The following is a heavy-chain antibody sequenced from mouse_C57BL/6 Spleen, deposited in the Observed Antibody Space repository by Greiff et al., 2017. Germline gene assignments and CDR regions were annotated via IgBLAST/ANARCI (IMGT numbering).Heavy chain of an antibody. CDR1: GFTFSDYY. CDR3: AREDILRSYAVGY. Sequence: EVKLVESEGGLVQPGSSMKLSCTASGFTFSDYYMAWVRQVPEKGLEWVANINYDGSSTYYLDPLKSRFIISRDNAKNILYLQMSSLKSEDKATYYGAREDILRSYAVGYWGQGASVTVSS. J-gene: IGHJ4*01. CDR2: INYDGSST. D-gene: IGHD1-1*01. V-gene: IGHV5-16*01.